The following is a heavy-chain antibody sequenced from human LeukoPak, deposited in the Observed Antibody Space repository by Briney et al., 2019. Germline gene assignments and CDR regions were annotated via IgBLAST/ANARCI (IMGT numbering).Heavy chain of an antibody. J-gene: IGHJ6*03. CDR3: AREEIVVVPAAYYYHMDV. CDR2: ISSSGSTI. V-gene: IGHV3-11*04. D-gene: IGHD2-2*01. Sequence: PGGSLRLSCAASGFTFSDYYMSWVRQAPGKGLEWVSYISSSGSTIYYADSVKGRFTISRDNAKNSLYLQMNSLRAEDTAVYYCAREEIVVVPAAYYYHMDVWGKGTTVTVSS. CDR1: GFTFSDYY.